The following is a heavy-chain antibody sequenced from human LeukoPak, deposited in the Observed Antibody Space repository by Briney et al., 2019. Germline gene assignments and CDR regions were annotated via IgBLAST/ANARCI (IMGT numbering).Heavy chain of an antibody. CDR3: ARANPLTPTVRLGD. Sequence: SETLSLTCTVSGDSVNNYYWSWIRQPAGKGLEWIGRIYTSGTTDYNPSLKSRVSLSLDTSNNQFSLKLKSVTAADTAVYYCARANPLTPTVRLGDWGQGTLVTVSS. D-gene: IGHD4-23*01. CDR1: GDSVNNYY. V-gene: IGHV4-4*07. J-gene: IGHJ4*02. CDR2: IYTSGTT.